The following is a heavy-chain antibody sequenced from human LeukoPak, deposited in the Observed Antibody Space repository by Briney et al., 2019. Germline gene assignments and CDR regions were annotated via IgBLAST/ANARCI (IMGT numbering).Heavy chain of an antibody. CDR1: GYSFTSYW. D-gene: IGHD4-23*01. CDR2: IYPGDSDT. J-gene: IGHJ5*02. CDR3: ARLKDYGGNSFRFDP. Sequence: PGESLKISCKGSGYSFTSYWIGWVRQMPGKGLEWMGIIYPGDSDTRYSPSFQGQVTISADKSISTAYLQWSSLKASDTAMYYCARLKDYGGNSFRFDPWGQGTLVTVSS. V-gene: IGHV5-51*01.